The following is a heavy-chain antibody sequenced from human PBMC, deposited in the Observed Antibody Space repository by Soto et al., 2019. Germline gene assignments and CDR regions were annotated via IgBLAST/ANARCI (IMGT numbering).Heavy chain of an antibody. CDR2: ISWDGGST. Sequence: EVQLVESGGGLVKPGGSLRLSCAASGFTFSSYTMHWVRQAPGKGLEWVSLISWDGGSTYYADSVKGRFTISRDNSKNSLYLQMNSLRTEDTALYYCAKDEGLLWFGGYGMDVWGQGTTVTVSS. D-gene: IGHD3-10*01. CDR1: GFTFSSYT. CDR3: AKDEGLLWFGGYGMDV. V-gene: IGHV3-43*01. J-gene: IGHJ6*02.